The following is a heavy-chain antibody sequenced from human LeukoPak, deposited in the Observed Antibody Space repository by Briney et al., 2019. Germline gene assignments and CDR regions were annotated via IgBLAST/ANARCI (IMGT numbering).Heavy chain of an antibody. CDR2: IKKDGIEK. V-gene: IGHV3-7*01. J-gene: IGHJ4*02. CDR1: GFTLSSDW. Sequence: GGSLRLSCVVSGFTLSSDWMSWVRQAPGRGLEWVANIKKDGIEKYYVESVKGRFTISRDNAKNSLSLQMNSLRAEDTAVYYCARGRYSSRSGGYYFDIWGQGTLVTVSS. D-gene: IGHD2-2*01. CDR3: ARGRYSSRSGGYYFDI.